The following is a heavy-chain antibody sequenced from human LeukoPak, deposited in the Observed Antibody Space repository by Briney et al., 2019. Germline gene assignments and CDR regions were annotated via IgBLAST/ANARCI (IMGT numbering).Heavy chain of an antibody. CDR2: ISSSSSTI. Sequence: GGAPGLSCAASGFTFTSHNMKWGRPAPGEGLEWVSYISSSSSTIYYADSVKGRFTISRDNAKNSLYLQMNSLRAEDTAVYYCARGAYYYEDWGQGTLVTVSS. D-gene: IGHD3-22*01. J-gene: IGHJ4*02. CDR3: ARGAYYYED. V-gene: IGHV3-48*01. CDR1: GFTFTSHN.